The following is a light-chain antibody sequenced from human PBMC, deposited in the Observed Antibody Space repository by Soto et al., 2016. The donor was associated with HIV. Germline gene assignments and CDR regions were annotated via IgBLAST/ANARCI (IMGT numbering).Light chain of an antibody. J-gene: IGKJ1*01. CDR1: QTISKW. Sequence: DIQMTQSPSTLSASVGDRVAITCRANQTISKWLAWFQQKPGKAPQLLLYKASSLETGVPSRFRGSGSGTEFTLIINNLQPEDFANYYCQQYNGYPWTFGHGTKVEIK. V-gene: IGKV1-5*03. CDR2: KAS. CDR3: QQYNGYPWT.